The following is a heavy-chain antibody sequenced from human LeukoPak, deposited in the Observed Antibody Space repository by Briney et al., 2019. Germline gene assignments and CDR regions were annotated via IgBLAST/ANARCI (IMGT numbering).Heavy chain of an antibody. CDR1: GGSISSGDYY. CDR3: ARYCSSTICAGLDY. D-gene: IGHD2-2*01. J-gene: IGHJ4*02. CDR2: IYYSGST. V-gene: IGHV4-30-4*01. Sequence: SETLTLTCTVSGGSISSGDYYWSWIRQPPGKGLEWIGYIYYSGSTYYNPSLKSRVTISVDTSKNQFSLKLSSVTAADTAVYYCARYCSSTICAGLDYWGQGTLVTVSS.